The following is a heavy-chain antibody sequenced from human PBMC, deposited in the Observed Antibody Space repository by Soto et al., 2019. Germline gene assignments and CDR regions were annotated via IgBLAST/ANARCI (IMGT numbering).Heavy chain of an antibody. J-gene: IGHJ4*02. CDR1: GDSFNTFSYF. D-gene: IGHD5-12*01. CDR2: VHSTGNT. CDR3: VRRGTYYFDY. V-gene: IGHV4-31*03. Sequence: QVQLRESGPGLVEPSQTLSLTCTASGDSFNTFSYFWSWIRQHPQKGLEWIGYVHSTGNTYYNPSLESRVTISIDTSENKFSLDLDSLTAADTAVYYCVRRGTYYFDYWGQGIRVTVSS.